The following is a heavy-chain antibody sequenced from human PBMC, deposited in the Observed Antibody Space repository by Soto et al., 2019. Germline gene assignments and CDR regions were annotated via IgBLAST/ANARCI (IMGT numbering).Heavy chain of an antibody. CDR1: GGTFISYS. D-gene: IGHD3-9*01. J-gene: IGHJ4*02. CDR3: ARAPNILTVKYYFDY. V-gene: IGHV1-69*01. Sequence: VSCKASGGTFISYSIYWVRQAPGQGLEWMGGIIPICGKANNAKKFQGRVTITADESATTVYMELSSLRSEDTAVYYCARAPNILTVKYYFDYWGQGTLVTVSS. CDR2: IIPICGKA.